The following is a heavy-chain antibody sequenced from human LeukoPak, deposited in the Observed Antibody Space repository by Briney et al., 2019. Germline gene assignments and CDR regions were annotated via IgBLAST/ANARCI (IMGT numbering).Heavy chain of an antibody. Sequence: SETLSLTCTVSGDSISSNNWWNWVRQPPGKGLDWIGEISHAGSTKYNPSLKYRVTISKDDSKNQFSLKLNSVTAADTAVYYCARVATVTTGHIDYWGQGTLVTVSS. CDR2: ISHAGST. CDR3: ARVATVTTGHIDY. CDR1: GDSISSNNW. V-gene: IGHV4-4*02. D-gene: IGHD4-17*01. J-gene: IGHJ4*02.